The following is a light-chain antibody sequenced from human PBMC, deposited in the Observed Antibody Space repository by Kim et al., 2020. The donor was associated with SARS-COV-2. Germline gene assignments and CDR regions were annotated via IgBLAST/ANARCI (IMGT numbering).Light chain of an antibody. J-gene: IGKJ4*01. CDR1: QSVLYRSNNKNY. V-gene: IGKV4-1*01. CDR3: QQYYSTPLLT. CDR2: WAS. Sequence: DIVMTQSPDSLAVSLGERATINCKSSQSVLYRSNNKNYLAWYQQKPGQPPKLLIYWASTRESGVPDRFSGSGSGTDFTLTISSLQAEDVAVYYCQQYYSTPLLTFGGGTKVDIK.